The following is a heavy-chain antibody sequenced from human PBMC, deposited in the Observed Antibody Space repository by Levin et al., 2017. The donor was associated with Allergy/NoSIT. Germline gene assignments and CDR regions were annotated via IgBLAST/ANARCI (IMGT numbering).Heavy chain of an antibody. CDR2: ISYDGSNE. CDR1: GFTFSSYA. Sequence: GGSLRLSCAASGFTFSSYAMHWVRQAPGKGLEWVAVISYDGSNEYYADSVKGRFTISRDTSKNTLYLQMNSLRAEDTAVYYCARDPPPGSGSYYDPDWYFDLWGRGTLVTVSS. CDR3: ARDPPPGSGSYYDPDWYFDL. D-gene: IGHD1-26*01. J-gene: IGHJ2*01. V-gene: IGHV3-30*04.